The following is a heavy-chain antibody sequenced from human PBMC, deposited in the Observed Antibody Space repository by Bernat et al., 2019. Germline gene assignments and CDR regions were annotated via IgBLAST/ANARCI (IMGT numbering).Heavy chain of an antibody. V-gene: IGHV4-59*11. CDR2: IYHTGST. CDR3: ASLTLAYCGGDCYSRFEY. CDR1: GGSIDSHY. Sequence: QVQLQESGPGLVKPSETLSLNCTVSGGSIDSHYWTWIRQPPGKGLEWIGYIYHTGSTNYNPSLKTRVTISVDTSKNQFSLKLSSVTAADTAVYYCASLTLAYCGGDCYSRFEYWGQGTLVTVSS. J-gene: IGHJ4*02. D-gene: IGHD2-21*02.